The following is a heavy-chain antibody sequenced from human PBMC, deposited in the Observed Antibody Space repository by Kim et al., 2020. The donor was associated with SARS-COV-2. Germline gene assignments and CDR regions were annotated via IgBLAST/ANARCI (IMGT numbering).Heavy chain of an antibody. D-gene: IGHD2-2*01. CDR2: ISAYNGNT. V-gene: IGHV1-18*01. CDR1: GYTFTSYG. Sequence: ASVKVSCKASGYTFTSYGISWVRQAPGQGLEWMGWISAYNGNTNYAQKLQGRVTMTIDTSTSTAYMELRSLRSDDTAVYYCAKSLSSTNGGGYYYYGMDVWGQGTTVTVSS. CDR3: AKSLSSTNGGGYYYYGMDV. J-gene: IGHJ6*02.